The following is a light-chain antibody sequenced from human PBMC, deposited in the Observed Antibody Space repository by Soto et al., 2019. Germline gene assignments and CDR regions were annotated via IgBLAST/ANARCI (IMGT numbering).Light chain of an antibody. J-gene: IGKJ5*01. V-gene: IGKV3-20*01. CDR2: GAS. Sequence: EIVLTQSPATLSLSPGERATLSCGASQSVSNSYLAWYQQKPGQAPRLVFYGASTRATGIPARFSGSGSGTDFTLTISRLEPEDFAVYYCQQYGSSPPITFGQGTRPEIK. CDR3: QQYGSSPPIT. CDR1: QSVSNSY.